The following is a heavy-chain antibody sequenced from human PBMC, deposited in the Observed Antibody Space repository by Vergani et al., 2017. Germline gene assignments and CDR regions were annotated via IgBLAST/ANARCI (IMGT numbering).Heavy chain of an antibody. CDR3: GGLGGGRGCSGYDCPIDF. J-gene: IGHJ4*02. CDR1: GGSISSSSYY. CDR2: IYYSGST. Sequence: QLQLQESGPGLVKPSETLSLTCTVSGGSISSSSYYWGWIRQPPGKGLEWIGIIYYSGSTYYNPSLKSRVTISVDTSKNQFSLKLSSVTAADTAVYYCGGLGGGRGCSGYDCPIDFWGQGTLVTVSS. D-gene: IGHD5-12*01. V-gene: IGHV4-39*01.